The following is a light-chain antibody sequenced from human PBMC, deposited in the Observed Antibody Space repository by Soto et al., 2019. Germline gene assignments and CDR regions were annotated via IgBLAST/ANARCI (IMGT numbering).Light chain of an antibody. J-gene: IGKJ1*01. CDR3: QQYNNWPLT. Sequence: EIVMTQSPVTLSLSPGERATLSCRASQSVSRILAWYQQKPGQAPRLLIYAASTRATGIPARFSGSGSGTEFTLTISSLQSEDFAVYYCQQYNNWPLTFGQGTKVDI. CDR1: QSVSRI. CDR2: AAS. V-gene: IGKV3-15*01.